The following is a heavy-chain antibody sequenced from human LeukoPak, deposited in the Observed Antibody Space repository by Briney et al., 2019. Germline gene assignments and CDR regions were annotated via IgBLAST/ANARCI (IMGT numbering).Heavy chain of an antibody. CDR3: ARDPQPYYDILTGYAHYFDY. CDR2: INSNNGGT. D-gene: IGHD3-9*01. J-gene: IGHJ4*02. V-gene: IGHV1-2*02. Sequence: AASVKVSCKASGYTFTGYYMHWVRQAPGQGLEWMGWINSNNGGTNYAQKFQGRVTMTRDTSISAAYMDLSRLRSDDTAVYYCARDPQPYYDILTGYAHYFDYWGQGTLVTVSS. CDR1: GYTFTGYY.